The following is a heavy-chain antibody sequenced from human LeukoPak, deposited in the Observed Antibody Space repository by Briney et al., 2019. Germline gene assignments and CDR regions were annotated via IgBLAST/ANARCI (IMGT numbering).Heavy chain of an antibody. CDR3: ARDEGHSDAFDI. V-gene: IGHV4-31*03. CDR2: IYYSGST. CDR1: GGSISSGGYY. Sequence: SETLSLTCTVSGGSISSGGYYWSWIRQHPGKGLEWIGYIYYSGSTYYNPSLKSRVTISVDTSKNQFSLKLSSVTAADTAVYYCARDEGHSDAFDIWGQGAMVTVSS. J-gene: IGHJ3*02.